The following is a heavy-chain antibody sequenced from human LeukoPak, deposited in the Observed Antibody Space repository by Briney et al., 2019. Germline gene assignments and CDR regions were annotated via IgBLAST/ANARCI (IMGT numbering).Heavy chain of an antibody. J-gene: IGHJ6*03. CDR1: GFTFSSYA. CDR3: AREAEIRRNFYYMDV. CDR2: ISNDGSKE. D-gene: IGHD3-16*01. Sequence: GGSLRLSCAASGFTFSSYALFWVRQAPGKGLEWLAVISNDGSKEYYADSVKGRFTIARDNSKNTLYLDMNSLRGEDTAVYYCAREAEIRRNFYYMDVWGKGTTVTVSS. V-gene: IGHV3-30*01.